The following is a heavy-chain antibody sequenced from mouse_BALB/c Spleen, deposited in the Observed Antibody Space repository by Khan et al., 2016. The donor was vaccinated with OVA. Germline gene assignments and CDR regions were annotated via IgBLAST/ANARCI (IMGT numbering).Heavy chain of an antibody. CDR2: MSSGSSTI. J-gene: IGHJ1*01. CDR3: ARSGGNFHWYFDV. CDR1: RFTFSSFG. Sequence: EVELVESGGGLVQPGGSRKLSCAASRFTFSSFGMHWVRQAPKKGLEWVAYMSSGSSTIYYVDTVKGRFTISRDNPKNTLFLQMTSLRSEDTAMYYCARSGGNFHWYFDVWGAGTSVTVSS. D-gene: IGHD2-1*01. V-gene: IGHV5-17*02.